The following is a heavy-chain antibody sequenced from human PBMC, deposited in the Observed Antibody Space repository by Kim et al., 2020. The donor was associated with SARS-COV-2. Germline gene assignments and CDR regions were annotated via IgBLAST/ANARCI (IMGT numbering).Heavy chain of an antibody. D-gene: IGHD4-4*01. CDR3: ARGLQKFLYYYYYYMDV. J-gene: IGHJ6*03. Sequence: LKSRVTISVDTSKTQFSLKLSSVTAADTAVYYCARGLQKFLYYYYYYMDVWGKGTTVTVSS. V-gene: IGHV4-34*01.